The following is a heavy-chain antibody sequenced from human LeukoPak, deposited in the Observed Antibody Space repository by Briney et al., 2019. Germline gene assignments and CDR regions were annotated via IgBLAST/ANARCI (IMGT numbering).Heavy chain of an antibody. CDR2: IYHDETT. CDR1: GGSIRSGTW. D-gene: IGHD3-10*01. J-gene: IGHJ3*02. V-gene: IGHV4-4*02. Sequence: SGTLSPTCIVSGGSIRSGTWWNWVRQPPGKGLEWIGEIYHDETTNYSPSLKSRVTMSVDKSKNHFSLRLSAVTAADTAVYYCARADTSGTSSSDAFDIWGQGTMVTVSS. CDR3: ARADTSGTSSSDAFDI.